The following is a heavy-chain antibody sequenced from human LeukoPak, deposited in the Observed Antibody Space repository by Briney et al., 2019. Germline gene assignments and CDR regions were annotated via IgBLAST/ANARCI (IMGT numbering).Heavy chain of an antibody. CDR1: GFTFSNYA. CDR3: ARAQMGAPTDY. Sequence: PGGSLRLSCAASGFTFSNYAMYWDRQAPGKGLVWVSRISSDGSSIIYADSVKGRFTISRDIAKNTLYLQMNSLRAEDTAVYYCARAQMGAPTDYWGQGTLVTVSS. V-gene: IGHV3-74*01. J-gene: IGHJ4*02. CDR2: ISSDGSSI. D-gene: IGHD1-26*01.